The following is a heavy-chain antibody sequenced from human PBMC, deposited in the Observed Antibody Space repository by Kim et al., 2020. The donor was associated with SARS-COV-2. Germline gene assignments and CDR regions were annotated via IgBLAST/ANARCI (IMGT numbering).Heavy chain of an antibody. CDR2: T. CDR3: ARGWLLEDFDY. Sequence: TSYAQKFQGRVTMTRDTSTSTVYMELSSLRSEDTAVYYCARGWLLEDFDYWGQGTLVTVSS. D-gene: IGHD3-9*01. V-gene: IGHV1-46*01. J-gene: IGHJ4*02.